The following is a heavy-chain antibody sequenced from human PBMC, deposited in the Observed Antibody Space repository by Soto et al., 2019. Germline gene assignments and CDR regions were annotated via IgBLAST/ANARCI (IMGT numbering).Heavy chain of an antibody. CDR2: IWYDGSNK. Sequence: PGGSLRLSCAASGFTFSSYGMHWVRQAPGKGLEWVAVIWYDGSNKYYADSVKGRFTISRDNSKNTLYLQMNSLRAEDTAVYYCARDWDPGDFWSGYRYYYYGMDVWGQGTTVTVSS. CDR3: ARDWDPGDFWSGYRYYYYGMDV. CDR1: GFTFSSYG. V-gene: IGHV3-33*01. J-gene: IGHJ6*02. D-gene: IGHD3-3*01.